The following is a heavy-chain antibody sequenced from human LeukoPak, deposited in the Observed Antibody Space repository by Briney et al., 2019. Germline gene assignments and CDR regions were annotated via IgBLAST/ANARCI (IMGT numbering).Heavy chain of an antibody. Sequence: PGGSLRLSCAASGFTFSSSAMSWVRQAPGKGLEWVSAISNNGGYTYYADSVKGRFTISRDNAKNTLFLQMNSLRAEDTAVYYCARGASNRFDYWGQGTLVTVSS. J-gene: IGHJ4*02. CDR1: GFTFSSSA. CDR2: ISNNGGYT. CDR3: ARGASNRFDY. V-gene: IGHV3-23*01. D-gene: IGHD1-14*01.